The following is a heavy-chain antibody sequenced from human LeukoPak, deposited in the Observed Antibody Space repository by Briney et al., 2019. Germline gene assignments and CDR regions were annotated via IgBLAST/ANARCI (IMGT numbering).Heavy chain of an antibody. CDR1: GFTFSSYW. CDR3: AKKSSGWYVHDY. V-gene: IGHV3-23*01. J-gene: IGHJ4*02. D-gene: IGHD6-19*01. CDR2: ISGSGGST. Sequence: GGSLRLSCAASGFTFSSYWMSWVRQAPGRGLEWVSAISGSGGSTYYADSVKGRFTISRDNSKNTLYLQMNSLRAEDTAVYYCAKKSSGWYVHDYWGQGTLVTVSS.